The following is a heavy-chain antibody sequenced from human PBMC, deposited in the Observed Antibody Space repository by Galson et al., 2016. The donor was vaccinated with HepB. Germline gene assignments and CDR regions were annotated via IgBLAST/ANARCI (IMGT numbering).Heavy chain of an antibody. CDR1: GFAFSSHW. J-gene: IGHJ4*02. CDR3: ARGDFTRWYYFDF. V-gene: IGHV3-74*01. D-gene: IGHD2-15*01. CDR2: INSDGTIS. Sequence: SLRLSCAASGFAFSSHWMHWVRQDLGKGLVWVSRINSDGTISNYADSVKGRFTISRGNAKNSLYLQIISLRPEDTAFYFCARGDFTRWYYFDFWGQGTLVTVSS.